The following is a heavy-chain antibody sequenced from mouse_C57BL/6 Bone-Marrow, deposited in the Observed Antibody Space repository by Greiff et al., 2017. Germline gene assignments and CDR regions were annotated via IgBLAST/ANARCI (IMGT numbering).Heavy chain of an antibody. Sequence: VQGVESGAELAKPGASVKLSCKASGYTFTSYWMHWVKQRPGQGLEWIGYINPSSGYTKYNQKLKDKATLTADKYSSTAYMQLSSLTYEDSAVYYCARSITTVVADWYFDVWGTGTTVTVAS. V-gene: IGHV1-7*01. J-gene: IGHJ1*03. CDR2: INPSSGYT. CDR3: ARSITTVVADWYFDV. D-gene: IGHD1-1*01. CDR1: GYTFTSYW.